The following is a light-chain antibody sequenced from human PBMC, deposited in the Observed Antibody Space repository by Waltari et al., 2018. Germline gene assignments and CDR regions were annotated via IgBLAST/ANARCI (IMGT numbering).Light chain of an antibody. V-gene: IGKV3-15*01. CDR3: QQYDNWPLT. CDR2: GAS. Sequence: ETVMTQSPDTLSVSPGDRVILSCRASQSVGSELAWYQQRPGQTPRLLIYGASTRVTGLPARFSGSGSGTEFTLTISSLQSEDFGLYYCQQYDNWPLTFGGGTKVEIK. CDR1: QSVGSE. J-gene: IGKJ4*01.